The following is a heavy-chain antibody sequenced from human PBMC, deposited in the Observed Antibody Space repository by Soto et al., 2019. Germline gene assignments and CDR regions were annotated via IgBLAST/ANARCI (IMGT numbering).Heavy chain of an antibody. V-gene: IGHV4-34*01. J-gene: IGHJ4*02. CDR2: INHSGST. D-gene: IGHD2-15*01. Sequence: PSETLSLTCAVYGGSFSGCYWNWIRQPPEKGLEWIGEINHSGSTNYNPSLKSRVTISVDTSKNQFSLKLNSVTAADTAVYFCARSGYCGGDSCYPAGYTDYWGQGTLVTVSS. CDR1: GGSFSGCY. CDR3: ARSGYCGGDSCYPAGYTDY.